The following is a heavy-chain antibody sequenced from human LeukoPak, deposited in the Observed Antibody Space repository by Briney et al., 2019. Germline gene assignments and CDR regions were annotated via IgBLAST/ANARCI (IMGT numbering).Heavy chain of an antibody. CDR3: TRGAGWLIDY. D-gene: IGHD3-16*01. J-gene: IGHJ4*02. CDR1: GGSINRYF. Sequence: ASETLSLTCTVSGGSINRYFWSWIRQPPGKGLEWIGYFHNSGTSTYNPSLKSRVTISADTSKNQFSLKLNSLTTADTAVYYRTRGAGWLIDYWGQGILVTVSS. V-gene: IGHV4-59*01. CDR2: FHNSGTS.